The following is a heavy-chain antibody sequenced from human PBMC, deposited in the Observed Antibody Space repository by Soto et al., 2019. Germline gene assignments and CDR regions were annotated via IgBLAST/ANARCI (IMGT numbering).Heavy chain of an antibody. Sequence: PSETLSLTCPVSGGSISSGDYYWSWVRQPPGKGLEWIGYIYYSGSTYYNPSLKSRVTISVDTSKNQFSLKLSSVTAADTAVYYCARHNISRGRRVIIVDYGMDGWGKGTKVTV. D-gene: IGHD3-10*01. CDR2: IYYSGST. CDR1: GGSISSGDYY. CDR3: ARHNISRGRRVIIVDYGMDG. J-gene: IGHJ6*04. V-gene: IGHV4-30-4*01.